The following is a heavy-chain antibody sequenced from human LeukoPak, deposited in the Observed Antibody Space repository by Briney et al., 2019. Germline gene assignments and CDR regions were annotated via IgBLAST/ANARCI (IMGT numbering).Heavy chain of an antibody. CDR3: ARSRGRSYGS. J-gene: IGHJ4*02. Sequence: SETLSLTCTFTGGSISSSSFYWGWIRQPPGKGLEWIGTVSYSGSTYYNPSLKSRVAISVDTSKNQFSLKLSSVTAADTAVYYCARSRGRSYGSWGQGTLVTVSS. CDR2: VSYSGST. CDR1: GGSISSSSFY. V-gene: IGHV4-39*01. D-gene: IGHD5-18*01.